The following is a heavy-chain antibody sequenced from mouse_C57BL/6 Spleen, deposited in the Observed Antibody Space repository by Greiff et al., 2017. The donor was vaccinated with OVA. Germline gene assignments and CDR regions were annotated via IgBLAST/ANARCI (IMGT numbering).Heavy chain of an antibody. CDR3: AGLTTVVAH. CDR1: GYSITSGYY. V-gene: IGHV3-6*01. J-gene: IGHJ2*01. Sequence: VQLQQSGPGLVKPSQSLSLTCSVTGYSITSGYYWNWIRQFPGNKLEWMGYISYDGSNNYNPSLKNRISITRDTSKNQFFLKLNSVTTEDTATYYCAGLTTVVAHWGQGTTLTVSS. CDR2: ISYDGSN. D-gene: IGHD1-1*01.